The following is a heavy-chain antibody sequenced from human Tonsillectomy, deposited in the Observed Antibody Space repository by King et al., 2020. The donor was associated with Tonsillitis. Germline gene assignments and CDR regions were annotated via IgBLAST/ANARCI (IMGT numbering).Heavy chain of an antibody. CDR1: GGTFSSYA. V-gene: IGHV1-69*01. CDR2: IIPIFGTA. J-gene: IGHJ4*02. Sequence: VQLVESGAEVKEPGSSVKVSCKASGGTFSSYAISWVRQAPGQGLEWMGGIIPIFGTANYAQKFQGRVTITADESTSTTYMEVSSLRSEDAAVYFCARGPRLRLGYCSSTSCFFDYWGQGTLVTVSS. D-gene: IGHD2-2*01. CDR3: ARGPRLRLGYCSSTSCFFDY.